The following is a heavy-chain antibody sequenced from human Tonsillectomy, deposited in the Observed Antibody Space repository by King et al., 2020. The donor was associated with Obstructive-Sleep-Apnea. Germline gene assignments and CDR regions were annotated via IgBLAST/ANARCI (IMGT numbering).Heavy chain of an antibody. D-gene: IGHD5-24*01. J-gene: IGHJ4*02. V-gene: IGHV1-69*01. Sequence: VQLVESGAEVKKPGSAVKVSCKASGGTFSSDAISWVRPAPGQGLEWMGGIIPIFGTANYAQKCQGRVTLTADESTSTAYMELCSLRSEDTAVYYGARAYVEMATDPFDYWGQGTLVTVSS. CDR2: IIPIFGTA. CDR3: ARAYVEMATDPFDY. CDR1: GGTFSSDA.